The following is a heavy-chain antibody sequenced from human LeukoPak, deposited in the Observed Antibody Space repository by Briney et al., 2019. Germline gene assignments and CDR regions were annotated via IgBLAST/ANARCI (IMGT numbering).Heavy chain of an antibody. J-gene: IGHJ4*02. V-gene: IGHV3-23*01. CDR3: AKDITIFGVVIRGVYFDY. Sequence: GGSLRLSCAASGFTFSDYYMSWIRQAPGKGLEWVSAISGSGGSTYYADSVKGRFTISRDNSKNTLYLQMNSLRAEDTAVYYCAKDITIFGVVIRGVYFDYWGQGTLVTVSS. CDR1: GFTFSDYY. CDR2: ISGSGGST. D-gene: IGHD3-3*01.